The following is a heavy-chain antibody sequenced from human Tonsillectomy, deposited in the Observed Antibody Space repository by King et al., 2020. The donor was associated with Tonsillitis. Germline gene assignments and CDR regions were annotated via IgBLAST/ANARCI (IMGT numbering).Heavy chain of an antibody. CDR1: GFTFSDYY. CDR2: ISGSGSSM. CDR3: ARDFFHAFDI. J-gene: IGHJ3*02. V-gene: IGHV3-11*01. D-gene: IGHD3-3*01. Sequence: VQLVESGGGLVKPGGSLRLSCGASGFTFSDYYMSWIRQAPGKGLEWVSYISGSGSSMYYADSVKGRFTSSRDNAKNSLYLEMNSLRAEDTAVYYCARDFFHAFDIWGQGTMVTVSS.